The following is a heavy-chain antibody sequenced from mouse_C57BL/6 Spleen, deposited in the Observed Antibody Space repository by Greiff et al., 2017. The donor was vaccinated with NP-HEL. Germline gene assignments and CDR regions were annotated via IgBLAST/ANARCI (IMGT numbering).Heavy chain of an antibody. CDR1: GFNIKDDY. V-gene: IGHV14-4*01. CDR3: TTCSNYSYWYFDV. Sequence: EVQLQQSGAELVRPGASVKLSCTASGFNIKDDYMHWVKQRPEQGLEWIGWLDPENGDTEYASKFQGKATITADTSSNTAYLQLSSLTSEDTAVYYCTTCSNYSYWYFDVWGTGTTVTVSS. J-gene: IGHJ1*03. CDR2: LDPENGDT. D-gene: IGHD2-5*01.